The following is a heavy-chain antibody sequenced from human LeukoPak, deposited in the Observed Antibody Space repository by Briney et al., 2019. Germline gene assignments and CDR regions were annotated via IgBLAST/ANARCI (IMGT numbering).Heavy chain of an antibody. V-gene: IGHV3-23*01. CDR3: AKVAEHTLWFGELWGPYYYYYMDV. CDR1: GFIFSNYA. Sequence: PGGSLRLSCAASGFIFSNYAMIWVRQAPGKGLEWVSSIRGNAGTTYYADSVKGRFTISRDNSKNTLYLQMNSLRAEDTAVYYCAKVAEHTLWFGELWGPYYYYYMDVWGKGTTVTISS. J-gene: IGHJ6*03. D-gene: IGHD3-10*01. CDR2: IRGNAGTT.